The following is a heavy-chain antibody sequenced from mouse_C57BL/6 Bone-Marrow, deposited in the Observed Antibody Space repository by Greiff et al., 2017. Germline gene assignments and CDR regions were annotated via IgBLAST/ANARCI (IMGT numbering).Heavy chain of an antibody. CDR1: GYTFTNYW. V-gene: IGHV1-64*01. Sequence: VQLQQPGAELVKPGASVKLSCKASGYTFTNYWMHWVKQRPGQGLEWIGMMHPNGGSPDYNEKFKSEATLSVDKSSRTAYMELSSLTSADSAVYYCARSYDYDDYTMDYWGQGTSVTVS. CDR2: MHPNGGSP. CDR3: ARSYDYDDYTMDY. D-gene: IGHD2-4*01. J-gene: IGHJ4*01.